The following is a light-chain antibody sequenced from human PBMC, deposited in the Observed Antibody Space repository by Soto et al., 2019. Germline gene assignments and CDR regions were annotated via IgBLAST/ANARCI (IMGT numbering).Light chain of an antibody. V-gene: IGLV2-14*01. J-gene: IGLJ1*01. CDR3: SSYTSSSTLV. Sequence: QSVLTQPASVSGCPGQSITISCTGTSSDIGGYNYVSWFQQHPGKAPKVMIYEVTNRPSGVSNRFSGSKSGNTASLTISGLQAEDEADYYCSSYTSSSTLVFGSGTKVTVL. CDR2: EVT. CDR1: SSDIGGYNY.